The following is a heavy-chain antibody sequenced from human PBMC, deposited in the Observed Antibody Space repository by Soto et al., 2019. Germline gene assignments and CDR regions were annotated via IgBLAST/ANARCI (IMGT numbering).Heavy chain of an antibody. Sequence: GGSLRLSCAASGFTFSSYAMSWVRQAPGKGLEWVSSISSSSSYIYYADSVKGRFTISRDNAKNTLYLQMSSLRAEDTAMYYCARSGGNYWFDPWGQGTQVTVSS. CDR3: ARSGGNYWFDP. D-gene: IGHD2-21*02. CDR1: GFTFSSYA. CDR2: ISSSSSYI. J-gene: IGHJ5*02. V-gene: IGHV3-21*01.